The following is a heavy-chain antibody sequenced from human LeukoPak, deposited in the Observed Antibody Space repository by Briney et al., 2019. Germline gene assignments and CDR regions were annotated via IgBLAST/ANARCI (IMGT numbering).Heavy chain of an antibody. CDR3: AREDLGMGPFDS. CDR2: ISSGSSYI. Sequence: GGSLRLSCAASGFTFSSYSMNWVRQAPGKGLEWVSSISSGSSYIYYADSVKGRFTISRDNAKNSLYLQMNSLRAEDTAVYYCAREDLGMGPFDSWGQGTLVTVSS. CDR1: GFTFSSYS. D-gene: IGHD7-27*01. V-gene: IGHV3-21*01. J-gene: IGHJ4*02.